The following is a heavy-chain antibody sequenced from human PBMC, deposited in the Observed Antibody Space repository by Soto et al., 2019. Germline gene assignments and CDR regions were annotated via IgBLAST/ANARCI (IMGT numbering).Heavy chain of an antibody. V-gene: IGHV3-21*01. CDR1: GFTFSSYS. CDR2: ISSSSSYI. Sequence: PGGSLRLSCAASGFTFSSYSMNWVRQAPGKGLEWVSSISSSSSYIYYADSVKGRFAISRDNAKNSLYLQMNSLRAEDTAVYYCARDLRMITFGGVIPTIGPWGQGTLVTVSS. CDR3: ARDLRMITFGGVIPTIGP. D-gene: IGHD3-16*01. J-gene: IGHJ5*02.